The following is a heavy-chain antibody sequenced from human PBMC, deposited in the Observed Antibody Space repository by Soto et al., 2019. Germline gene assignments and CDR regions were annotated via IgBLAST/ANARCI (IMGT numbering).Heavy chain of an antibody. J-gene: IGHJ6*03. CDR3: ARVRQLVGYFYYYMDV. CDR1: GYTFTSNY. Sequence: ASVKVSCKASGYTFTSNYMQWVRQAPRQGLEWMGIINPSGGSTSYAQKFQGRVTMTRDTSTSTVYMELSSLRSEDTAVYYCARVRQLVGYFYYYMDVWGKGTTVTVSS. D-gene: IGHD6-6*01. V-gene: IGHV1-46*01. CDR2: INPSGGST.